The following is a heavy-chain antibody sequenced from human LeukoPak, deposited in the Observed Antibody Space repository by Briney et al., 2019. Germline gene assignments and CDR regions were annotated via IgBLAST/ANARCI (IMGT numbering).Heavy chain of an antibody. D-gene: IGHD1-26*01. CDR1: GYTFTSYD. V-gene: IGHV1-8*01. Sequence: EASVKVSCKASGYTFTSYDINWVRQATGQGLEWMGWMNPNSGNTGYAQKFQGRVTMTRNTSISTAYMELSSLRSEDTAVYYCASQGDFSEAFDIWGQGTMVTVSS. J-gene: IGHJ3*02. CDR3: ASQGDFSEAFDI. CDR2: MNPNSGNT.